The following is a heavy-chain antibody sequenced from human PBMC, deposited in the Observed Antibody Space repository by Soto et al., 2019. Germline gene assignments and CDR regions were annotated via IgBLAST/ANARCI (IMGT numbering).Heavy chain of an antibody. V-gene: IGHV3-21*01. Sequence: PGVSLRLSCAASGFTFNNAWMNWVRQAPGKGLEWVSSISSSSSYIYYADSVKGRFTISRDNAKNSLYLQMNSLRAEDTAVYYCARSLGWRDAFDMCGQGTMVTVSS. CDR3: ARSLGWRDAFDM. CDR2: ISSSSSYI. J-gene: IGHJ3*02. D-gene: IGHD6-19*01. CDR1: GFTFNNAW.